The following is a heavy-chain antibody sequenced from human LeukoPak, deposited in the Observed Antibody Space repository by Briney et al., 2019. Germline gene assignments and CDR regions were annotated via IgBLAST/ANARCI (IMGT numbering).Heavy chain of an antibody. CDR1: GFTFSSYW. CDR3: ADSLEPDAFDI. CDR2: IKQDGSEK. Sequence: GGSLRLSCAASGFTFSSYWMSWVRQAPGKGREWVANIKQDGSEKYYVDSVKGRFNISRDNAKNSLYLQMNSLRAEDTAVYYGADSLEPDAFDIWGQGTMVTVSS. J-gene: IGHJ3*02. V-gene: IGHV3-7*01. D-gene: IGHD3-22*01.